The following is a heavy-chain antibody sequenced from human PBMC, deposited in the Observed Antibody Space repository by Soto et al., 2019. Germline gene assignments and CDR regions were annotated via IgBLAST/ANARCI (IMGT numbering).Heavy chain of an antibody. D-gene: IGHD3-22*01. CDR2: ISGSGGST. CDR3: ANAPFYYDNPIAAFDI. Sequence: VSLRLSCAASGFTFSSYAMSWVRQAPGKGLEWVSAISGSGGSTYYADSVKGRFTISRDNSKNTLYLQMNSLRAEDTAVYYCANAPFYYDNPIAAFDIWGQGTMVTVSS. J-gene: IGHJ3*02. CDR1: GFTFSSYA. V-gene: IGHV3-23*01.